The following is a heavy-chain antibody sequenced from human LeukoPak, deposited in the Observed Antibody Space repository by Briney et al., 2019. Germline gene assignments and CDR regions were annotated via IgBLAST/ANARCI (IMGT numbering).Heavy chain of an antibody. V-gene: IGHV3-23*01. CDR1: GITLSNYG. J-gene: IGHJ6*03. D-gene: IGHD2-2*01. CDR3: ARDRGIVGVPPTTAYYMDV. CDR2: IGGSGGST. Sequence: GGSLRLSCAVSGITLSNYGMSWVRQAPGKGLEWVSGIGGSGGSTYYADSVKGRFTISRDNSKNTLFLQMNSLRAGDTAVYYCARDRGIVGVPPTTAYYMDVWGKGTTVTVSS.